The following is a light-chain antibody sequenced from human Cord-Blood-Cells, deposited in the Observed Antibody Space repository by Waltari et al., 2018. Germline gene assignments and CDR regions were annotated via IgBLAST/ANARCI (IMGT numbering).Light chain of an antibody. CDR2: AAC. CDR3: QQRSNWPYT. V-gene: IGKV3-11*01. J-gene: IGKJ2*01. CDR1: KSVSIY. Sequence: EIVLTQSPATLSLSPGERATLSCRSSKSVSIYLAWYEQRPGHAPRLLIYAACIRSTGIPARFSGRESRTDFALTIRSLEPEDFAVYCCQQRSNWPYTFGQGTNLEIK.